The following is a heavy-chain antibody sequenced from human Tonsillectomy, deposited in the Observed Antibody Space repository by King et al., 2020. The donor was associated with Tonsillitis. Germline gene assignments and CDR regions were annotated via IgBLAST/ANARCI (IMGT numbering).Heavy chain of an antibody. D-gene: IGHD6-19*01. J-gene: IGHJ4*02. CDR1: GFTFSSYA. Sequence: QLVQSGGGVVQPGRSLRLSCAASGFTFSSYAMHWVRQAPGKGLEWVAVIAYDGAYKYYADSVKGRFTISRDNSKNTLYLQMNSLRPEDTAVYYCLRGGDSGWGKPLEYWGQGTLVTVSS. V-gene: IGHV3-30*04. CDR2: IAYDGAYK. CDR3: LRGGDSGWGKPLEY.